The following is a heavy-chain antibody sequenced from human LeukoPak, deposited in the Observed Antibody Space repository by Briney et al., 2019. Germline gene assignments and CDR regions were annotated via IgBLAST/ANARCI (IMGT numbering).Heavy chain of an antibody. CDR2: ITASGETT. CDR3: AKGIKYQALSCVDF. Sequence: GGSLRLSCAASGFTFSAYAMRWVRQAPGKGLEWVSSITASGETTYYADSVKGRFTISRDNSKNTLYLQMNSLRAEDTAVYYCAKGIKYQALSCVDFWGQGTLVTVSS. D-gene: IGHD2-2*01. J-gene: IGHJ4*02. V-gene: IGHV3-23*01. CDR1: GFTFSAYA.